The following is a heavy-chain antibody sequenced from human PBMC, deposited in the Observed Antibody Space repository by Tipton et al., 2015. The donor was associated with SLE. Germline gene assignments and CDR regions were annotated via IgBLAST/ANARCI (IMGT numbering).Heavy chain of an antibody. CDR3: ARDQNGFGDGPYY. V-gene: IGHV3-30*04. CDR2: MSFDGSKV. Sequence: SLRLSCAASGFTFNTYAMHWVRQAPGKGLEWVAIMSFDGSKVFYADSVKGRSTVSRDDSQNTLFLHLHSLRRDDTAVYYCARDQNGFGDGPYYWGRGTLVTVSS. D-gene: IGHD2-21*02. CDR1: GFTFNTYA. J-gene: IGHJ4*02.